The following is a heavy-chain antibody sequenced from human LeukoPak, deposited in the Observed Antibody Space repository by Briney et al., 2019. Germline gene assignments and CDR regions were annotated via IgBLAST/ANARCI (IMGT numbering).Heavy chain of an antibody. J-gene: IGHJ5*01. Sequence: GGSLRLSCAASGFTFSSYAMSWVRQAPGXGLEWVSAISASGGSTYYADSVKGRFTISRDNSENTMYLQISSLRAEDTAVYYCAKDGTWIQLWFDYWGQGTLVTVSS. CDR1: GFTFSSYA. CDR3: AKDGTWIQLWFDY. D-gene: IGHD5-18*01. V-gene: IGHV3-23*01. CDR2: ISASGGST.